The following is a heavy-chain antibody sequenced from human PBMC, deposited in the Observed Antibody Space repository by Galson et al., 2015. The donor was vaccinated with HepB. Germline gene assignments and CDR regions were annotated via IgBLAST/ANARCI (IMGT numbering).Heavy chain of an antibody. V-gene: IGHV3-66*01. CDR1: GFTVSNNY. CDR3: ARDEYSSSWYVRYFDL. J-gene: IGHJ2*01. CDR2: IYSGGST. D-gene: IGHD6-13*01. Sequence: SLRLSCAASGFTVSNNYMSWVRQAPGKGLEWVSVIYSGGSTYYADSVKGRFTISRDNSKNTLYLQMNSLRAEDTAVYYCARDEYSSSWYVRYFDLWGRGTLVTVSS.